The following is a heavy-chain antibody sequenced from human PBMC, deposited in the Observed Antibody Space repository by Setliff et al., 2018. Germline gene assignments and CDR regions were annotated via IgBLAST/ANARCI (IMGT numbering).Heavy chain of an antibody. CDR2: LHTSGSI. V-gene: IGHV4-61*02. J-gene: IGHJ4*02. Sequence: KTSETLSLTCTVSGGSISSGTYYWSWIRQPAGKGLEWIGRLHTSGSIDYNPSLKSRVTISVDTSKNQFSLRLRSVTAADTAVYFCARDNTMVGATDYWGLGTLVTVSS. CDR1: GGSISSGTYY. D-gene: IGHD1-26*01. CDR3: ARDNTMVGATDY.